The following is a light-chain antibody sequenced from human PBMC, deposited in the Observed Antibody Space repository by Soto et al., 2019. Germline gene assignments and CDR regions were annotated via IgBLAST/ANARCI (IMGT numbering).Light chain of an antibody. J-gene: IGLJ2*01. Sequence: QSALTQPASVSGSPGQSITISCTGTNSYIGGYNYVSWYQQHPGKAPKLMIYDVSNRPSGVSYRFSGSKSGNTASLTISGLQAEDEADYYCSSYTSRSTLGVFGGGTQLTVL. V-gene: IGLV2-14*03. CDR1: NSYIGGYNY. CDR3: SSYTSRSTLGV. CDR2: DVS.